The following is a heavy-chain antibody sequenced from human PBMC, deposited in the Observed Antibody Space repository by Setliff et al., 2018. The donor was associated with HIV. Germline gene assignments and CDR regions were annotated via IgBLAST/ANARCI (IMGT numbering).Heavy chain of an antibody. CDR2: IGSKANSYAT. J-gene: IGHJ5*02. D-gene: IGHD3-22*01. V-gene: IGHV3-73*01. CDR1: GFTFSGST. CDR3: KADSSGYP. Sequence: GGSLRLSCAASGFTFSGSTIHWVRQASGKGLEWVGRIGSKANSYATAYAASVRGRFTTSREDSKNTAYLQMNSLKTEDTAVYYCKADSSGYPWGQGTLVTVSS.